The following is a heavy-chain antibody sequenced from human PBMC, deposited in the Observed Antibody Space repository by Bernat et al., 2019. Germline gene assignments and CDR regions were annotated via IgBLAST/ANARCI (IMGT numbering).Heavy chain of an antibody. CDR1: GASISSAY. J-gene: IGHJ6*03. D-gene: IGHD3-16*01. CDR3: ARTRLGGGSDTYFYYMDV. CDR2: IHYSGSS. V-gene: IGHV4-59*08. Sequence: QLQLQESGPGLVKPSETLSLTCTVSGASISSAYWSWIRQPPGKGLECIGNIHYSGSSDYNPSLKSRVTISVDTSKSQFSLRLSSVTAADTAVYYCARTRLGGGSDTYFYYMDVWGKGTTVTVSS.